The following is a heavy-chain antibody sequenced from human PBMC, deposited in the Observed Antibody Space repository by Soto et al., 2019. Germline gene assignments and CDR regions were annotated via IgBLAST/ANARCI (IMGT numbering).Heavy chain of an antibody. J-gene: IGHJ6*02. Sequence: GGSLRLSCAASGFTFSSYSMNWVRQAPGKGLEWGSSISSSSSYIYYADSVKGRFTISRDNAKNSLYLQMNSLRAEDTAVYYCARDHTPSSRWYWDYYYGMDVWGQGTTVTVSS. V-gene: IGHV3-21*01. CDR2: ISSSSSYI. D-gene: IGHD6-13*01. CDR3: ARDHTPSSRWYWDYYYGMDV. CDR1: GFTFSSYS.